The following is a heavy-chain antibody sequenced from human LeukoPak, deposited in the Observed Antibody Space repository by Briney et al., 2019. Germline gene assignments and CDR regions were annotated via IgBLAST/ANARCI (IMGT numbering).Heavy chain of an antibody. J-gene: IGHJ4*02. CDR3: ARDVGATPGYFDY. D-gene: IGHD1-26*01. Sequence: SETLSLTCTVSGASLRSGSYYWNWIRQPAGKGLEWIGRIFASGSTNYNPSLKSRVTISVDTSKNQFSLKLSSVTAADTAVYYCARDVGATPGYFDYWGQGTLVTVSS. CDR1: GASLRSGSYY. V-gene: IGHV4-61*10. CDR2: IFASGST.